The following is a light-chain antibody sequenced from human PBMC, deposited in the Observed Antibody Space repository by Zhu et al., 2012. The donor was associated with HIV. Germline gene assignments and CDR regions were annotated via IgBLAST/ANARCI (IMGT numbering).Light chain of an antibody. Sequence: IVLTQSPATLSLSPGERATVSCRASQSVTNDYLAWYQQKPGQAPRLLIYGASSRATGIPDRFSGSGSGTDFILTISRVEPEDFAVYYCHQYLSSPETFGQGTKGRNQT. CDR3: HQYLSSPET. CDR2: GAS. V-gene: IGKV3-20*01. CDR1: QSVTNDY. J-gene: IGKJ1*01.